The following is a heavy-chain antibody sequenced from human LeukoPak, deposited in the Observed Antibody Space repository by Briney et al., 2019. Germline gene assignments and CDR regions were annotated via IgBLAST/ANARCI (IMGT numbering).Heavy chain of an antibody. D-gene: IGHD3/OR15-3a*01. V-gene: IGHV3-23*01. Sequence: PGGSLRLSCAASGFTFRSSAMSWVRQAPGKGLGWVSVIDDRGETTYYADSVKGRFTISRDNSKNTLYLQLTSLRVEDTAVYYCAKVATWTYFDSWGQGTLVTVSS. J-gene: IGHJ4*02. CDR2: IDDRGETT. CDR3: AKVATWTYFDS. CDR1: GFTFRSSA.